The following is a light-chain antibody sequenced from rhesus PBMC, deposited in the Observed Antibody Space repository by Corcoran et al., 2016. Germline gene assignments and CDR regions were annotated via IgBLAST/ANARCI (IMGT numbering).Light chain of an antibody. CDR1: QVITND. V-gene: IGKV1-33*02. Sequence: DIQMTQSPSSLSASVGDRVTITRRASQVITNDLAWYQQKPGETPNTLIYAASSLQSGIPSRFSGSGSVTDFTLTISSLQSEDFATYYCQHYYSTPLTFGGGTKVEIK. J-gene: IGKJ4*01. CDR2: AAS. CDR3: QHYYSTPLT.